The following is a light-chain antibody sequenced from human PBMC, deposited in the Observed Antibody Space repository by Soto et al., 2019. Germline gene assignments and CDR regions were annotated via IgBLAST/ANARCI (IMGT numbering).Light chain of an antibody. CDR2: GAS. Sequence: EIVLTQSPYTLSLSPGERATLSCRASQSVSSSYLAWYQQIPGQAPRLLIYGASMRATGIPDRFSGSGSGTDFTLTISRLEPEDFATYYCQQLNSYLTFGGGTKVDIK. CDR1: QSVSSSY. CDR3: QQLNSYLT. V-gene: IGKV3D-20*02. J-gene: IGKJ4*01.